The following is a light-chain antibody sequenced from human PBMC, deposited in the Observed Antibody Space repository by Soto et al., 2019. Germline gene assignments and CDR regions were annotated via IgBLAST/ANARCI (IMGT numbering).Light chain of an antibody. J-gene: IGKJ1*01. CDR3: QQSYSTPRT. CDR1: QSLVYSDGNTY. CDR2: KVS. V-gene: IGKV2-30*01. Sequence: DVVMTQSPLSLPVTLGQPASISCRSSQSLVYSDGNTYLHWFQQRPGQSPRRLIHKVSIRDSGVPSRFSGSGSGTDFTLTISSLQPEDFATYYCQQSYSTPRTFGQGTKVDIK.